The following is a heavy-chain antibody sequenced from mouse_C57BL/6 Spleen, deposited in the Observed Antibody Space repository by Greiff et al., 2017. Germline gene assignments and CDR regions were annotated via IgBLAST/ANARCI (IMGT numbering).Heavy chain of an antibody. V-gene: IGHV2-6-1*01. J-gene: IGHJ4*01. Sequence: VKLQESGPGLVAPSQSLSITCTVSGFSLTSYGVHWVRQPPGKGLEWLVVIWSDGSTTYNSALKSRLSISKDNSKTQVFLKMNSLQTDDTAMYYCARHLITSYYAMDYWGQGTSVTVSS. CDR3: ARHLITSYYAMDY. CDR1: GFSLTSYG. CDR2: IWSDGST. D-gene: IGHD2-4*01.